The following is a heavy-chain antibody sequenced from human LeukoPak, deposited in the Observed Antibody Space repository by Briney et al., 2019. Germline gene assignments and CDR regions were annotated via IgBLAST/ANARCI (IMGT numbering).Heavy chain of an antibody. Sequence: PGGSLRLSCAASGFTFSDYWMHWVRQAPGKGLMWVSRTNKEGTGTTYADSVRGRFTISRDNAKNTLLLQVNSLRAEDTGVYYCAREMGSGSYVLDVWGQGTMVTVSS. CDR1: GFTFSDYW. J-gene: IGHJ3*01. D-gene: IGHD1-26*01. CDR2: TNKEGTGT. CDR3: AREMGSGSYVLDV. V-gene: IGHV3-74*01.